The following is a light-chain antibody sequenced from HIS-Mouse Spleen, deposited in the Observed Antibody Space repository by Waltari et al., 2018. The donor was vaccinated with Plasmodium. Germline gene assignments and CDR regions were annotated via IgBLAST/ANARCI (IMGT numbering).Light chain of an antibody. CDR2: GAS. J-gene: IGKJ4*01. V-gene: IGKV3-20*01. Sequence: EIVLTQSPGTLSLSPGERAILSCRASQSVSIRYLAWYQQTPGQAPRLLIYGASSRATGIPDRFSGSGSGTDFTLTISRLEPEDFAVYYCQQYGSSPLTFGGGTKVEIK. CDR3: QQYGSSPLT. CDR1: QSVSIRY.